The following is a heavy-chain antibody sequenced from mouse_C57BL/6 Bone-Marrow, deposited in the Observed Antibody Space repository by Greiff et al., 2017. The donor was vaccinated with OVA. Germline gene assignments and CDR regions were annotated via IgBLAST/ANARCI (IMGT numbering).Heavy chain of an antibody. CDR3: AREGYSNPCAY. CDR2: IYPRSGNT. Sequence: QVQLKESGAELARPGASVKLSCKASGYTFTSYGISWVKQRTGQGLEWIGEIYPRSGNTYYNEKFKGKATLTADKSSSTAYMELRSLTSEDSAVYFCAREGYSNPCAYWGQGTLVTVSA. CDR1: GYTFTSYG. V-gene: IGHV1-81*01. J-gene: IGHJ3*01. D-gene: IGHD2-5*01.